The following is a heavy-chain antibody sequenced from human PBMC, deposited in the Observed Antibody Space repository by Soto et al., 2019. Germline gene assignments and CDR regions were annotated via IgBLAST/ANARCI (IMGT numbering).Heavy chain of an antibody. V-gene: IGHV4-59*01. CDR2: IYYSGST. J-gene: IGHJ4*02. Sequence: SETLSLTCTVSGGSISSYYWSWIRQPPGKGLEWIGYIYYSGSTNYNPSLKSRVTISVDTSKNQFSLKLSSVTAADTAVYYCARMDYGDFFDYWGQGTLVTVSS. CDR1: GGSISSYY. D-gene: IGHD4-17*01. CDR3: ARMDYGDFFDY.